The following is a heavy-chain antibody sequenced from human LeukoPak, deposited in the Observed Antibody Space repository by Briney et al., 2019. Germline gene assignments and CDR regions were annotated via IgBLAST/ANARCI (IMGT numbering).Heavy chain of an antibody. V-gene: IGHV4-59*12. Sequence: PSETLSLTCTVSGGSISSYYWSWIRQPPGKGLEWIGYIYYSGRTNYNPSRKSPVSISVDTSKNQFSLKLSAVTAADTAVYYCAAVGSTGLGKYYFDYWGQGILVTVSS. CDR3: AAVGSTGLGKYYFDY. CDR2: IYYSGRT. CDR1: GGSISSYY. J-gene: IGHJ4*02. D-gene: IGHD3-10*01.